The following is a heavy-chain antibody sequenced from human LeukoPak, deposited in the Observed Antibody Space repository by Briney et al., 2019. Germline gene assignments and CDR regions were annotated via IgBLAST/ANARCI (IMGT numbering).Heavy chain of an antibody. V-gene: IGHV3-30*03. D-gene: IGHD1-26*01. Sequence: GGSLRLSCAASGFTFSSYGMHWVRQAPGKGLEWVAVISYDGSNKYYADSVKGRFTISRDNAKNSLYLQMNSLRAEDTAVYYCARDYGTWGQGTLVTVSS. CDR2: ISYDGSNK. J-gene: IGHJ4*02. CDR1: GFTFSSYG. CDR3: ARDYGT.